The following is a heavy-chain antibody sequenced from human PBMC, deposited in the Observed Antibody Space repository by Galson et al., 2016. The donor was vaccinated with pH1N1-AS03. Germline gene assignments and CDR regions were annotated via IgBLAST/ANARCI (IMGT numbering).Heavy chain of an antibody. CDR2: ISPSGRNI. V-gene: IGHV3-48*03. CDR1: GFTSSNFE. CDR3: ASCCSANNYYYGVDV. J-gene: IGHJ6*02. D-gene: IGHD3-10*02. Sequence: SLRLSCAASGFTSSNFEFNWVRQAPGKGLEWVAHISPSGRNIYYADSVKGRFIISRDTAKNSLYLQMNNLRAEGTALYFCASCCSANNYYYGVDVWGQGTTVTVSS.